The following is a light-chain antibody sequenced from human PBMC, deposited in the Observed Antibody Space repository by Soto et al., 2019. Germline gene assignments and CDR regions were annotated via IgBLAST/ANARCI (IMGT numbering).Light chain of an antibody. CDR2: DVT. J-gene: IGLJ1*01. Sequence: QSVLTQPASVSGSPGQSITISCTGTSSDAGGYNYVSWYQHHPGKAPKLIIYDVTNRPSGVSNPFSGSKSGNTASLTISGLQPEDEADYYCSSYTTSNTRQIVFGTGTKVTV. V-gene: IGLV2-14*03. CDR1: SSDAGGYNY. CDR3: SSYTTSNTRQIV.